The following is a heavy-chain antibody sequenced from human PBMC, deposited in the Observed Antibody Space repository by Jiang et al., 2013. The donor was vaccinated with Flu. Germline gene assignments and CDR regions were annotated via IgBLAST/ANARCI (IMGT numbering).Heavy chain of an antibody. V-gene: IGHV4-39*01. CDR3: ARHGVAARHPKYNWFDP. Sequence: GLVKPSETLSLTCTVSGGSISSSSYYWGWIRQPPGKGLEWIGSIYYSGSTYYNPSLKSRVTISVDTSKNQFSLKLSSVTAADTAVYYCARHGVAARHPKYNWFDPWGQGTLVTVSS. CDR1: GGSISSSSYY. CDR2: IYYSGST. D-gene: IGHD6-6*01. J-gene: IGHJ5*02.